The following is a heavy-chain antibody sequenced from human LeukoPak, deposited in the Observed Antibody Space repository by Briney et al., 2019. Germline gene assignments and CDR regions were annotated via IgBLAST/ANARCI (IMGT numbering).Heavy chain of an antibody. CDR1: GGSFSGYY. CDR3: ARGRRGYGSGSYYKSYNWFDP. Sequence: SETLSLTCAVYGGSFSGYYWSWIRQPPGKGLEWIGEINHSGSTNYDPSLKSRVTISVDTSKNQFSLKLSSVTAADTAVYYCARGRRGYGSGSYYKSYNWFDPWGQGTLVTVSS. V-gene: IGHV4-34*01. D-gene: IGHD3-10*01. J-gene: IGHJ5*02. CDR2: INHSGST.